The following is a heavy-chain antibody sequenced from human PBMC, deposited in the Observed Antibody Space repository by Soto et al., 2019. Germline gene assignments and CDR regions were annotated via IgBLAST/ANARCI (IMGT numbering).Heavy chain of an antibody. CDR2: ISYEGSNT. D-gene: IGHD1-26*01. J-gene: IGHJ4*02. V-gene: IGHV3-30-3*01. Sequence: QVHLVESGGGVVQPGRSLRLSCVASGFTFGTYGIHWVRQAPGKGLQWVALISYEGSNTYYADSVRGRFTISRDNAKNTLYLQMNSLRVEDTAVYYCATEMGATQGPFDNWGQGTLVTVSS. CDR1: GFTFGTYG. CDR3: ATEMGATQGPFDN.